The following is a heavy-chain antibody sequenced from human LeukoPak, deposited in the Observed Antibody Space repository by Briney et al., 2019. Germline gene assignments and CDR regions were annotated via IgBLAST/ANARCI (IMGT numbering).Heavy chain of an antibody. Sequence: SETLSLTCTVSGGSIGYYYWSWIRQPPGKGLEWIGYLYDSGDTKYNPSLKSRVTISLDTSKNQFSLNLRSVTAADTAVYYCARDGVVTMELDYWGQGTLVTVSS. CDR1: GGSIGYYY. D-gene: IGHD3-3*01. J-gene: IGHJ4*02. V-gene: IGHV4-59*12. CDR2: LYDSGDT. CDR3: ARDGVVTMELDY.